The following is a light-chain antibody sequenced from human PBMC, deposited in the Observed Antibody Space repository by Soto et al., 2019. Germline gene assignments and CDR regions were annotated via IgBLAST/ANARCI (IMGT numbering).Light chain of an antibody. J-gene: IGKJ1*01. CDR2: LGY. Sequence: DIVMTQSPLSLPVTPGEPASISCRSSQSLLHSNGYNYLNWFVQKPGQSPQLLIYLGYERASGVPGRISGSGSGTDFTVKISRVEADDVGIYYCMQALQSPPWTFGQGTKVEIK. CDR3: MQALQSPPWT. CDR1: QSLLHSNGYNY. V-gene: IGKV2-28*01.